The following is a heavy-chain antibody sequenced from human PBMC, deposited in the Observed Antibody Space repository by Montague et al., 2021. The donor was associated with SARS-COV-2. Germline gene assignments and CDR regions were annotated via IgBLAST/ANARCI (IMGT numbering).Heavy chain of an antibody. V-gene: IGHV4-34*01. D-gene: IGHD3-22*01. CDR3: ARGLTDVTVILVFVGASLCFDS. Sequence: SETLSLTCAVYGGSFSGHSWTRIRQPPGKGLEWIGEINHSGGTNYNPSLKSRVTISVDTSKNQFSLKLSSLTAADTAVYYCARGLTDVTVILVFVGASLCFDSWGQGALVTVSS. J-gene: IGHJ4*02. CDR2: INHSGGT. CDR1: GGSFSGHS.